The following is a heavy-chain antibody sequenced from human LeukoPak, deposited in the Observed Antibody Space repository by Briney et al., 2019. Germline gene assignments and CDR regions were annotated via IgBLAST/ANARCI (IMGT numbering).Heavy chain of an antibody. J-gene: IGHJ6*03. CDR3: AKDRRANSWTYYYYYMDV. CDR2: ISPSGDIT. D-gene: IGHD6-13*01. CDR1: GFTFSSHG. V-gene: IGHV3-23*01. Sequence: GGTLRLSCAASGFTFSSHGINWVRQAPGKGLEWVSGISPSGDITYYTDSVQGRFTISRDNSKNTLYLQMNSLRAEDTAVYYCAKDRRANSWTYYYYYMDVWGKGTTVTISS.